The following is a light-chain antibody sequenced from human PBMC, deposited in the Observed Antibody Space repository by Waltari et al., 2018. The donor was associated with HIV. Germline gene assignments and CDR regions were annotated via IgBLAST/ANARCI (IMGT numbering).Light chain of an antibody. J-gene: IGLJ3*02. CDR2: RNK. CDR3: AAWDDSLSGWV. CDR1: SSNIGSNY. V-gene: IGLV1-47*01. Sequence: QSVLTQPPSASGTPGQRVTISCSGSSSNIGSNYVYGYQQLPGTTPKLLIYRNKRRPSGVPDRFSGSKSGTSASLAISGLRSEDEADYYCAAWDDSLSGWVFGGGTKLTVL.